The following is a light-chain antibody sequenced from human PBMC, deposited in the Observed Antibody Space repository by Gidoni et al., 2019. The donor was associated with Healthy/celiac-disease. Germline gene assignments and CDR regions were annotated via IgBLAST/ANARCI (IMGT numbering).Light chain of an antibody. Sequence: EIVLTQSPATLSLSPGERATLSCRASQSVSSYLAWYQQKPGQAPRLLIHDASSRATGIPARFSGSGSGTDFTLTISSLEPEDFAVYYCQQRSSWPPEFGGXTKVEIK. CDR1: QSVSSY. V-gene: IGKV3-11*01. J-gene: IGKJ4*02. CDR3: QQRSSWPPE. CDR2: DAS.